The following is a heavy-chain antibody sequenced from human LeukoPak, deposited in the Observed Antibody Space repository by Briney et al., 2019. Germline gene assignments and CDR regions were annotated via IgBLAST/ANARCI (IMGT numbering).Heavy chain of an antibody. V-gene: IGHV4-39*01. CDR2: IYSSGST. CDR3: AKSGGYGLIDY. J-gene: IGHJ4*02. CDR1: GASVSGSPYY. D-gene: IGHD1-26*01. Sequence: SETLSLTCTVSGASVSGSPYYWGWIHQPPGKGLEWIGSIYSSGSTYYNASLQSRVTISIETSKNQISLRLNSVTAADTAICYCAKSGGYGLIDYWGQGTLVTVSS.